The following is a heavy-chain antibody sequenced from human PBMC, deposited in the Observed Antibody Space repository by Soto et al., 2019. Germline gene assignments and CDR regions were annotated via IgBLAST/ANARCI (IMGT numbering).Heavy chain of an antibody. CDR2: ISYDGSNK. V-gene: IGHV3-30*18. D-gene: IGHD3-22*01. J-gene: IGHJ6*02. Sequence: GGSLRLSCAASGFTFSSYGMHWVRQAPGKGLEWVAVISYDGSNKYYADSVKGRFTISRDNSKNTLYLQMNSLRAEDTAVYYCAKDPRYDSSGYYYYYYYYGMDVWGQGTTVTSP. CDR1: GFTFSSYG. CDR3: AKDPRYDSSGYYYYYYYYGMDV.